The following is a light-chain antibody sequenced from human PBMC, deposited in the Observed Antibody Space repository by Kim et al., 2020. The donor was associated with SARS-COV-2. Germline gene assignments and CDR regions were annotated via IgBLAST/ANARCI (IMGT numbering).Light chain of an antibody. CDR3: QQYGTSPPYT. Sequence: STGERGTRSCKASQTVCSTCLAWYQQKPGQAPRLLIYSASTRATGIPDRFSGGGSGTDFTLTISRLEPEDFAVYYCQQYGTSPPYTFGQGTKLEI. CDR1: QTVCSTC. CDR2: SAS. V-gene: IGKV3-20*01. J-gene: IGKJ2*01.